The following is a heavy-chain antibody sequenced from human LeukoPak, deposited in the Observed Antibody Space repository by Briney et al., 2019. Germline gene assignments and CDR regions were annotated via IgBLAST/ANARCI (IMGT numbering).Heavy chain of an antibody. J-gene: IGHJ4*02. CDR3: ARGLGGYSYLFFDY. Sequence: SETLSLTCTVSGGSLSSSSYYWGWLRQPPGKGLEWLGSIYYSGSTYYNPSLKSRVTISVDTSKNQFSLKLSSVTAADTAVYYCARGLGGYSYLFFDYWGQGTLVTVSS. V-gene: IGHV4-39*01. D-gene: IGHD5-18*01. CDR2: IYYSGST. CDR1: GGSLSSSSYY.